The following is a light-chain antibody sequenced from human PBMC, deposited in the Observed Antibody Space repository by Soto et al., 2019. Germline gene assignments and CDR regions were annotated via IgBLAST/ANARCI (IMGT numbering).Light chain of an antibody. CDR3: QHYINWPRT. J-gene: IGKJ1*01. CDR1: QSVSNH. Sequence: EVLMTQSPATLSVSPGEGATLSCRASQSVSNHLAWYQQRPGQAPRLLIYGASTRANGIPARFSGSGSGTEFTLTISRLQSEDFALYYCQHYINWPRTFGQGTKVEIK. V-gene: IGKV3-15*01. CDR2: GAS.